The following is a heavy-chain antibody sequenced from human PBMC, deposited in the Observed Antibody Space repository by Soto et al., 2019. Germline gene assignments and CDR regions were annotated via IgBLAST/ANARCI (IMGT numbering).Heavy chain of an antibody. CDR2: IDGSGTTK. CDR3: ARGFGRFNL. J-gene: IGHJ4*02. V-gene: IGHV3-48*03. Sequence: EVQLLESGGGLVQPGGSLRLSCGVSGFTFNDFEMNWVRQAPGKGLEWLAYIDGSGTTKKYADSVRGRFTISRDNPNNSLFLQMSSLSAADTAIYFCARGFGRFNLGGQGTLVSVSS. D-gene: IGHD3-10*01. CDR1: GFTFNDFE.